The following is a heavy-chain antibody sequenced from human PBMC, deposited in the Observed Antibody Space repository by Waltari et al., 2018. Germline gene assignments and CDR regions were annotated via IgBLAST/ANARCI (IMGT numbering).Heavy chain of an antibody. CDR3: ARDRDYYYDSSGSFDY. CDR1: GFTFSSYS. Sequence: EVQLVESGGGLVKPGGSLRLSCAASGFTFSSYSMNWVRQAPGKGLEWVSSISSSSSYIYYADSVKGRFTLSRDNAKNSLYLQMNSLRAEDTAVYYCARDRDYYYDSSGSFDYWGQGTLVTVSS. CDR2: ISSSSSYI. V-gene: IGHV3-21*01. J-gene: IGHJ4*02. D-gene: IGHD3-22*01.